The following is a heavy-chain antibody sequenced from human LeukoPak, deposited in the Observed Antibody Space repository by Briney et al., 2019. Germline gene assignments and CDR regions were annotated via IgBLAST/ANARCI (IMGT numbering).Heavy chain of an antibody. J-gene: IGHJ6*02. CDR2: ISYDGSNR. CDR3: ARDLRILWFGGFTYYYYGMDV. CDR1: GFTFSSYA. V-gene: IGHV3-30-3*01. Sequence: GGSLRLSCAASGFTFSSYAMHWVRQAPGKGLEWVAVISYDGSNRYYADSVKGRFTISRDNSKNTLYLQMNSLRAEDTAVYYCARDLRILWFGGFTYYYYGMDVWGQGTTVTVSS. D-gene: IGHD3-10*01.